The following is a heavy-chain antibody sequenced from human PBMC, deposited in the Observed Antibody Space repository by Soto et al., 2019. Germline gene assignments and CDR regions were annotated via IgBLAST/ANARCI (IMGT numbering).Heavy chain of an antibody. J-gene: IGHJ4*01. Sequence: QVQLMESGGGVVQPGRSLRLSCAASGFNFRSYAIHWVRQAPGKGLEWVAVISCDGSNKFYTDSVKGRFTISRDNSNNTLHLQIHRLRPDVTAVYYCAIDGSTVTSLPHGGLDQWRHGTLVTLS. CDR2: ISCDGSNK. CDR3: AIDGSTVTSLPHGGLDQ. V-gene: IGHV3-30-3*01. CDR1: GFNFRSYA. D-gene: IGHD4-17*01.